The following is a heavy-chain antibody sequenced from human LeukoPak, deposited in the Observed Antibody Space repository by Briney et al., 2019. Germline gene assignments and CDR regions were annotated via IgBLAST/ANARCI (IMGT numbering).Heavy chain of an antibody. J-gene: IGHJ6*02. CDR3: AKDYGDLIVGATFFYYYYYGMDV. Sequence: PGGSLRLSCAASGFTFSSYAMSWVRQAPGKGLEWVSAISGSGGSTYYADSVKGRFTISRDNSKNTLYLQMNSLRAEDTAVYYCAKDYGDLIVGATFFYYYYYGMDVWGQGTTVTVSS. CDR1: GFTFSSYA. D-gene: IGHD1-26*01. CDR2: ISGSGGST. V-gene: IGHV3-23*01.